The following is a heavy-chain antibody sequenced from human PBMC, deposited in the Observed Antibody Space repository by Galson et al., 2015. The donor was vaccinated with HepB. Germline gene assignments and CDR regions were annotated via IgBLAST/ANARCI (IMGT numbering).Heavy chain of an antibody. CDR2: ISYDGSDK. V-gene: IGHV3-30*03. Sequence: SLRLSCAASGFIFSNSGMHWVRQAPGKGLEWVAAISYDGSDKYYADSVKGRFTVSRDNSKNTLFLQMNSLRAEDTAVFYCSSGTSVAGTPLDYWGQGTLVTVSS. CDR1: GFIFSNSG. D-gene: IGHD6-19*01. J-gene: IGHJ4*02. CDR3: SSGTSVAGTPLDY.